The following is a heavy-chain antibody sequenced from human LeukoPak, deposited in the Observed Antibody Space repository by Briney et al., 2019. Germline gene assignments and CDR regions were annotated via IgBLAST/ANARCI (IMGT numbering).Heavy chain of an antibody. D-gene: IGHD6-6*01. V-gene: IGHV1-18*01. CDR3: ARDMIAVRPNWFDP. CDR1: GYSFTTYG. CDR2: ISAYNGNT. J-gene: IGHJ5*02. Sequence: ASVKVSCKASGYSFTTYGITWVRQAPGQGLEWMGWISAYNGNTNYAQKLQGRVSKTTDSSTNTAYMELRSLRSDDTAIYYCARDMIAVRPNWFDPWGQGTLVTASS.